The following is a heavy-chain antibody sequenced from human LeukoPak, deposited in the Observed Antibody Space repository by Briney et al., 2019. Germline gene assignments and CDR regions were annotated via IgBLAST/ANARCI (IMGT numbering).Heavy chain of an antibody. V-gene: IGHV3-21*01. CDR3: AREGMATITVDY. J-gene: IGHJ4*02. Sequence: GGSLRLSCAASGFTFSSYAMSWARQAPGKGLEWVSSISSSSSYIYYADSVKGRFTISRDNAKNSLYLQMNSLRAEDTAVYYCAREGMATITVDYWGQGTLVTVSS. CDR2: ISSSSSYI. D-gene: IGHD5-24*01. CDR1: GFTFSSYA.